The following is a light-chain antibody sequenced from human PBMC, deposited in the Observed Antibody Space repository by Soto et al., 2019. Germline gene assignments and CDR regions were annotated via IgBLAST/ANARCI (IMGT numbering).Light chain of an antibody. CDR1: SSDVGGYKY. CDR3: SSHTSRSTRV. V-gene: IGLV2-14*01. Sequence: QSALTQPASVSGSPGQSITISCTGTSSDVGGYKYVSWYQQHPGKAPKLVIYEVSNRPSGVSNRFSGSKSGNTASLTISGLQAEDEADYYCSSHTSRSTRVFGGGTKLTVL. CDR2: EVS. J-gene: IGLJ3*02.